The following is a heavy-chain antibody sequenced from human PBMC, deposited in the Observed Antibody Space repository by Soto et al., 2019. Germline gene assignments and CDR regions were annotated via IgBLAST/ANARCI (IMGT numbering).Heavy chain of an antibody. CDR1: GFTFSTYG. Sequence: QVQLVESGGGVVQPGRSLRLSCAASGFTFSTYGMHWVRQAPGKGLEWVAVISYDGSNKYYADSVKGRFTISRDNSKNTLYLQMNSLRAEDTAVYYCARAYTAMVIDHWGQGILVTVSS. J-gene: IGHJ4*02. CDR3: ARAYTAMVIDH. D-gene: IGHD5-18*01. V-gene: IGHV3-30*03. CDR2: ISYDGSNK.